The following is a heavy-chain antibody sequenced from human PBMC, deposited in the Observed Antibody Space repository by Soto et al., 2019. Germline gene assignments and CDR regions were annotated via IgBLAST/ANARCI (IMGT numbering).Heavy chain of an antibody. V-gene: IGHV3-30-3*01. D-gene: IGHD3-10*01. CDR1: GFTFISYA. Sequence: QVQLVESGGGVVQPGRSLRLSCAASGFTFISYAMHWVRQAPGKGLEWVAVISFDGSTEYYADSVKGRFTISRDNSKNTVYMQMNSLSSEDTAVYYWARSRHGSGSYTHFYYGLDVWGQGTTVTVSS. CDR3: ARSRHGSGSYTHFYYGLDV. J-gene: IGHJ6*02. CDR2: ISFDGSTE.